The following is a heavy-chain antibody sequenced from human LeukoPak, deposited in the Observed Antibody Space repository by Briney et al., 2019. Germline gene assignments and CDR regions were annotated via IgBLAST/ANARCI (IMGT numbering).Heavy chain of an antibody. J-gene: IGHJ4*02. Sequence: KPSETLSLTCTVSGGSISSYYWSWIRQPPGKGLEWIGYIYYSGSTNYNPSLKSRVTISVDTSKNQFSLKLSSVTAADTAVYYCARGRPLYDFWSGYQTTIDYWSQGTLVTVSS. CDR1: GGSISSYY. V-gene: IGHV4-59*01. CDR3: ARGRPLYDFWSGYQTTIDY. CDR2: IYYSGST. D-gene: IGHD3-3*01.